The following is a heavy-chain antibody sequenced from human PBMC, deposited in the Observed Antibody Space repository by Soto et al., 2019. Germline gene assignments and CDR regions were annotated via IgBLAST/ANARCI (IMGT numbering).Heavy chain of an antibody. CDR2: ISSRSTYI. CDR3: ARETTDNILGASYGNWFDP. Sequence: EVQLVESGGGLVKPGGSLRLSCAASGFTFSSYNMNWVRQAPGKGLEWVSSISSRSTYIYSADSVKGPCTISIDNAKNSQYLQRNRMRAEDTAVYYFARETTDNILGASYGNWFDPWGHGTLVTVSS. CDR1: GFTFSSYN. J-gene: IGHJ5*02. D-gene: IGHD3-9*01. V-gene: IGHV3-21*01.